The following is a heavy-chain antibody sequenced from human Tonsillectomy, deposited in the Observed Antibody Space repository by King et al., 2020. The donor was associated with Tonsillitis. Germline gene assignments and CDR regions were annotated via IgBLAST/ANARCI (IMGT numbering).Heavy chain of an antibody. CDR1: GYTFSSHW. CDR2: IYPGDSET. V-gene: IGHV5-51*01. J-gene: IGHJ3*02. D-gene: IGHD6-13*01. Sequence: EVQLVESGAEVKKPGESLKISCQDTGYTFSSHWIAWVRQMPGKGLEWMGIIYPGDSETRYSPSFQGQVTFSADKSISTAYLQWTSLKASDTAMYYCAIPAAAGRGNHAYDIWGHGTMVTVSS. CDR3: AIPAAAGRGNHAYDI.